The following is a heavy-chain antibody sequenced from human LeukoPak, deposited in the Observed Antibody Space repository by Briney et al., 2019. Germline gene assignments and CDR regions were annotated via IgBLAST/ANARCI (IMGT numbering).Heavy chain of an antibody. V-gene: IGHV4-59*11. D-gene: IGHD3-10*01. CDR3: ARRGVVARYRLDY. CDR1: GGRINNHY. J-gene: IGHJ4*02. Sequence: PSETLSLTCTVSGGRINNHYWTWIRQPPGKGLEWLGYVYYSGTTNYNPSLRSRVTISIDTSKNQFSLKMSSVTAADTAVYYCARRGVVARYRLDYWGQGTLVTVSS. CDR2: VYYSGTT.